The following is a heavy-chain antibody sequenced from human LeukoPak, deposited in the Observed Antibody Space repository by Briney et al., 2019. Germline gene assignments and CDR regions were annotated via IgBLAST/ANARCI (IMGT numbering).Heavy chain of an antibody. J-gene: IGHJ3*02. D-gene: IGHD2-15*01. CDR3: AIGYCRGGSCDDEPGDAFDI. CDR1: GYTFTSYY. CDR2: IYPSGGST. V-gene: IGHV1-46*01. Sequence: ASVKVSCKASGYTFTSYYIHWVRQAPGQGPEWMGIIYPSGGSTTYAQKFQGRVTMTRDMSTSTVYMELSSLRSEDTAVYYCAIGYCRGGSCDDEPGDAFDIWGQGTMVAVSS.